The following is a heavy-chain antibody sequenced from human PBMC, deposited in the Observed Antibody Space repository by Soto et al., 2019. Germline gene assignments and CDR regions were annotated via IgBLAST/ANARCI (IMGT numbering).Heavy chain of an antibody. CDR2: IYYSGST. J-gene: IGHJ6*02. Sequence: QVQLQESGPGLVKPSQTLSLTCTVSGGSISSGGYYWSWIRQHPGKGLEWIGYIYYSGSTYYNPSLKSRVTISVETSKNQFSLKLSSVTAADTAVYYCARDRGYGDDVLGYGMDVWGQGTTVTVSS. D-gene: IGHD4-17*01. CDR3: ARDRGYGDDVLGYGMDV. V-gene: IGHV4-31*03. CDR1: GGSISSGGYY.